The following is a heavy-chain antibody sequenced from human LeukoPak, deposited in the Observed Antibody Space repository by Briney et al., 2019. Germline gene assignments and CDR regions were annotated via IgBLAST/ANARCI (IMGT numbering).Heavy chain of an antibody. CDR1: GFAFNNYA. J-gene: IGHJ4*02. V-gene: IGHV3-23*01. CDR2: ISGFNT. Sequence: PGGSLRLSCRTSGFAFNNYAMNWVRQPPGKGLEWVSGISGFNTYYADSVNGRFTIPRDNSKNVLYLQMNRLRVEDTAVYYCVKDVCTSPRCLLYSDSWGQGALVTVSS. D-gene: IGHD2-2*01. CDR3: VKDVCTSPRCLLYSDS.